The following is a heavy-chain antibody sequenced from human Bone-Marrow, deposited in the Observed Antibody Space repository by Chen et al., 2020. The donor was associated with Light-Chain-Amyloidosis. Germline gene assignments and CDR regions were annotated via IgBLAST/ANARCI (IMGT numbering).Heavy chain of an antibody. CDR1: GFTFSEYY. Sequence: QVQLVQSGAEVKRPGASVKVSCKASGFTFSEYYVHWVRQGPEQGLEWMGWIDPKTFGCNSAVGLLSRFTMTRDTSLIIAYLELTSLSPIDPSVYYGATSRSSLGYGMYVWGPGTTV. CDR3: ATSRSSLGYGMYV. CDR2: IDPKTFGC. D-gene: IGHD6-13*01. J-gene: IGHJ6*02. V-gene: IGHV1-2*02.